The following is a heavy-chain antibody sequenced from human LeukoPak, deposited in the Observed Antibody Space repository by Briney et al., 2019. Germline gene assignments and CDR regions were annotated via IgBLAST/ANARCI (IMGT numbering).Heavy chain of an antibody. CDR2: ISHSGVST. CDR3: AREVTTIIRGPPMKYFDC. Sequence: GGSLRLSCAASGFTFGNYGMTWVRQAPGKGLEWVSIISHSGVSTYYTDSVKGRFTISRDNSKDILYLQMNSLRVEDTAVYFCAREVTTIIRGPPMKYFDCWGRGSPVTVSS. D-gene: IGHD3-10*01. V-gene: IGHV3-23*01. CDR1: GFTFGNYG. J-gene: IGHJ4*02.